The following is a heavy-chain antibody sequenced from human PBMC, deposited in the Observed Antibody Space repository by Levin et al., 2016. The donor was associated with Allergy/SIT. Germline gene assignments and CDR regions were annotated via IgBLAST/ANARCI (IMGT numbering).Heavy chain of an antibody. CDR2: IYHSGST. D-gene: IGHD5-12*01. V-gene: IGHV4-30-2*01. Sequence: SETLSLTCAVSGGSISSGGYSWSWIRQPPGKGLEWIGYIYHSGSTYYNPSLKSRVTISVDRSKNQFSLKLSSVTAADTAVYYCARGVATSSDYWGQGTLVTVSS. CDR3: ARGVATSSDY. J-gene: IGHJ4*02. CDR1: GGSISSGGYS.